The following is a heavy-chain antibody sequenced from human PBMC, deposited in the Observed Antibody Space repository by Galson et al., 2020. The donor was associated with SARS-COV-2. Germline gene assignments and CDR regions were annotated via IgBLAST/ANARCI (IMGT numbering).Heavy chain of an antibody. CDR1: GDSVSSNSAA. J-gene: IGHJ6*04. V-gene: IGHV6-1*01. CDR3: ARALLTGVNILYEHGMDV. Sequence: SQTLSLTCAISGDSVSSNSAAWNWNRQSPSRGLEWLGKTYYRSKWYNNYAVSVKSRITINPDTSKNQFSLQLNSVTPEDTGVYYCARALLTGVNILYEHGMDVCGEGTTVTVSS. CDR2: TYYRSKWYN. D-gene: IGHD1-20*01.